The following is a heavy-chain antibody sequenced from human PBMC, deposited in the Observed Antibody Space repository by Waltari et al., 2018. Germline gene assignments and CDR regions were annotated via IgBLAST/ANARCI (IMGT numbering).Heavy chain of an antibody. CDR2: IRSIAYGGTP. CDR1: GFTFVDYA. D-gene: IGHD3-22*01. V-gene: IGHV3-49*03. CDR3: SRSPGHYDTSSYYADWFDP. Sequence: EVQLVESGGGLVQSGRSLRLSCRGSGFTFVDYAMSWFRLAPGKGLEWVGYIRSIAYGGTPEYAASVKGRVTVSRDDSKSIAYLQMNSLKTEDTAVYYCSRSPGHYDTSSYYADWFDPWGQGTLVIVSS. J-gene: IGHJ5*02.